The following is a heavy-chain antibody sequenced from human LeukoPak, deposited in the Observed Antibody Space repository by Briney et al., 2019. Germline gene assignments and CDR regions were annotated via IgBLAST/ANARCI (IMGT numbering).Heavy chain of an antibody. CDR1: GASMNGYF. Sequence: SETLSLTCSVSGASMNGYFWNWVRQTPEKGLEWIGYVSHTGATTSNPTLKSRVSITIDTSRSQISLTMTSVTAADSALYYCARDRRGSFYTFDLWGPGTIVSVS. CDR3: ARDRRGSFYTFDL. CDR2: VSHTGAT. V-gene: IGHV4-59*01. D-gene: IGHD1-26*01. J-gene: IGHJ3*01.